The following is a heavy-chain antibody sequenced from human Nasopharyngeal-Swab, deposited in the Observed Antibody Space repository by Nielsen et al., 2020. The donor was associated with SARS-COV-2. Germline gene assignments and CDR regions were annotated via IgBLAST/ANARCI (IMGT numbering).Heavy chain of an antibody. CDR3: AKSPNPRVYSSGFFDY. CDR2: IKSDGSST. D-gene: IGHD6-19*01. CDR1: GFTFSSYW. J-gene: IGHJ4*02. V-gene: IGHV3-74*01. Sequence: GGSLRLSCAASGFTFSSYWMHWVRQAPGKGLVWVARIKSDGSSTNYADSVKGRFTISRDNAKNTLYLQMNSLRAEDTAVYYCAKSPNPRVYSSGFFDYWGQGTLVTVSS.